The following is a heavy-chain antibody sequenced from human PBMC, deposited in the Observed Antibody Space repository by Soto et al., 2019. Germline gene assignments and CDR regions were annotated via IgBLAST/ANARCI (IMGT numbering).Heavy chain of an antibody. D-gene: IGHD3-22*01. Sequence: GGSLRVSCAASGFTFSIYAMSWVRQAPGKGLDWVSAISGSGGSTYYADSVKGRFTISRDNSKNTLYLQMNSLRAEDTAVYYCAKDQARYYYDRSDVFQFQNWGPVPLITLSS. CDR1: GFTFSIYA. V-gene: IGHV3-23*01. J-gene: IGHJ1*01. CDR2: ISGSGGST. CDR3: AKDQARYYYDRSDVFQFQN.